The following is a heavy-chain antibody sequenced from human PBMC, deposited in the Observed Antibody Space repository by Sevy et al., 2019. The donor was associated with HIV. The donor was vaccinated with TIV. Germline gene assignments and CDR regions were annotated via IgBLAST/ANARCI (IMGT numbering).Heavy chain of an antibody. CDR1: GYTFTTYA. Sequence: VSVKVSCKASGYTFTTYAITWVRQAPGEGLEWMGWISVNNGNRNYAQKVQDRVTMTTDTSTNTAYMELRSLRSDDTAMYYCARVVMSSSWPCFDYWGQGTLVTISS. V-gene: IGHV1-18*01. CDR2: ISVNNGNR. CDR3: ARVVMSSSWPCFDY. D-gene: IGHD6-13*01. J-gene: IGHJ4*02.